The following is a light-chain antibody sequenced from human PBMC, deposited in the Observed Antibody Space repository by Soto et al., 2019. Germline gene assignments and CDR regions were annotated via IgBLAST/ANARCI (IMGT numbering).Light chain of an antibody. Sequence: DIQMTQSPSSLSASVGDRVTITCQASQDISNYLNWYQQKPGKGPKLLIYDASNLDPGVPSRFSGRGSGTEFTFTISSLQPEDIETYYCQQYDNLPLTFGGGTRVEI. J-gene: IGKJ4*01. V-gene: IGKV1-33*01. CDR1: QDISNY. CDR3: QQYDNLPLT. CDR2: DAS.